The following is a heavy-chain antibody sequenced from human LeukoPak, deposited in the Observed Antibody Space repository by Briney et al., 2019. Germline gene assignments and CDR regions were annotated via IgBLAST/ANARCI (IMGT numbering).Heavy chain of an antibody. V-gene: IGHV4-4*07. CDR3: ARALRGMAARAPFDY. Sequence: SETLSLTCTVSGVSISDYYWSWIRQPAGKGLAWIGRIYSSGSTYYNPSLKSRVTMSIDTSKNQFSLRLSSVSAADTAVYFCARALRGMAARAPFDYWGQGIPVTVSS. D-gene: IGHD6-6*01. J-gene: IGHJ4*02. CDR2: IYSSGST. CDR1: GVSISDYY.